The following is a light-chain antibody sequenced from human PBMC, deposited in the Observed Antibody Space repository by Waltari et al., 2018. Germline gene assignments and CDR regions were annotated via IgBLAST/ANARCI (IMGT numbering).Light chain of an antibody. Sequence: DIQMTHSPSTLSASVGDRVSITRRASQGITFSLNWYQHKPGKAPKLLIFSASIMRSGIPSRFSGSGSGTTFTLTISSLHPEDFATYFCQQSFITPPSFGGGTKVDVK. CDR3: QQSFITPPS. V-gene: IGKV1-39*01. CDR2: SAS. CDR1: QGITFS. J-gene: IGKJ4*02.